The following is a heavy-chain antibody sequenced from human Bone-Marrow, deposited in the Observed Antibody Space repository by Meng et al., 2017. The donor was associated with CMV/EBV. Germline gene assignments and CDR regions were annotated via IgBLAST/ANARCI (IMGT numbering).Heavy chain of an antibody. CDR3: ARGGAYLRNWFVP. Sequence: SETLSLTCTVSGGSISSSSYYWGWIRQPPGKGLEWIGSIYYSGSTNYNPSLKSRVTISVDTSKNQCSLKLSSVTAADTAVYYCARGGAYLRNWFVPWGQGTVVTVSS. CDR2: IYYSGST. V-gene: IGHV4-39*07. J-gene: IGHJ5*02. CDR1: GGSISSSSYY. D-gene: IGHD1-26*01.